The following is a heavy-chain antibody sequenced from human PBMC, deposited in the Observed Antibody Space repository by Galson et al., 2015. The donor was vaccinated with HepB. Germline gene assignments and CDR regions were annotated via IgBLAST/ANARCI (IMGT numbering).Heavy chain of an antibody. Sequence: SLRLSCAASGFTFSSYAMSWVRQAPGKGLEWVSAISGSGGSTYYADSVKGRFTISRDNSKNTLYLQMNSLRAEDTAVYYCASHYSNYWYYYYYMDVWGKGTTVTVSS. D-gene: IGHD4-11*01. J-gene: IGHJ6*03. CDR1: GFTFSSYA. CDR2: ISGSGGST. V-gene: IGHV3-23*01. CDR3: ASHYSNYWYYYYYMDV.